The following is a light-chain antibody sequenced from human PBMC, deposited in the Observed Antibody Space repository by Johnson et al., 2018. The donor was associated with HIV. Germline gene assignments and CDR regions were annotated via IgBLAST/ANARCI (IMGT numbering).Light chain of an antibody. CDR3: GTWDSSLSAGGV. CDR1: SSNIGNNY. Sequence: HSVLTQPPSVSAAPGQKVTISCSGSSSNIGNNYVSWYQQLPGTAPKLLIYETNKRPSGIPDRFSGSNSGTSATLGITGLPSGDEADYYCGTWDSSLSAGGVFGTGTKVTVL. V-gene: IGLV1-51*02. J-gene: IGLJ1*01. CDR2: ETN.